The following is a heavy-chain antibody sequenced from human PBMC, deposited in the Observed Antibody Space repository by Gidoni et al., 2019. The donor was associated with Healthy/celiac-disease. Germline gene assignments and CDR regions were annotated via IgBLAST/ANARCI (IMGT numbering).Heavy chain of an antibody. CDR1: GFTFSSYA. CDR3: ARAPGWGVYGMDV. Sequence: QVQLVESGGGVGQPGRSRRLSCAASGFTFSSYAMHWVRQAPGKGLEWVAVISYDGSNKYYADSVKGRFTISRDNSKNTLYLQMNRLRAEDTAVYYCARAPGWGVYGMDVWGQGTTVTVSS. D-gene: IGHD3-10*01. V-gene: IGHV3-30-3*01. J-gene: IGHJ6*02. CDR2: ISYDGSNK.